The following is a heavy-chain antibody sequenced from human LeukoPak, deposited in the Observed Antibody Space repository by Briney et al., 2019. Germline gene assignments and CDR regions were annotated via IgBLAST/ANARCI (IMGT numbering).Heavy chain of an antibody. CDR1: GDSISSTY. CDR3: ARHTSYGGNSAFGY. V-gene: IGHV4-59*08. CDR2: IFYTGIT. Sequence: PSETLSLTCIVSGDSISSTYWSWIRQPPGKGLEWIGYIFYTGITNYNPSLESRVTISIDTSRSHFSLRLSSVTAADTAVYYCARHTSYGGNSAFGYWGQGTLVTVSS. J-gene: IGHJ4*02. D-gene: IGHD4-23*01.